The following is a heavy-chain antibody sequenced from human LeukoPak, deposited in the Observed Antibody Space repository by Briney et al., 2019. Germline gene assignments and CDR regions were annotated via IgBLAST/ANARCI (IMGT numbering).Heavy chain of an antibody. CDR2: ISSSSSYI. CDR3: VADAGDIAAPPG. V-gene: IGHV3-21*01. Sequence: GGSLRLSCAASGFTFSSYSMNWVRQAPGKGLEWVSSISSSSSYIYYADSVKGRFTISRDNAKNSLYLQMNSLRAEDTAVYYCVADAGDIAAPPGWGQGTLVTVSS. D-gene: IGHD6-6*01. CDR1: GFTFSSYS. J-gene: IGHJ4*02.